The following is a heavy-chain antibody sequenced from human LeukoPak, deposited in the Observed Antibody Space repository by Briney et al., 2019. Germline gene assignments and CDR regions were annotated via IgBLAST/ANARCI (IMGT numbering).Heavy chain of an antibody. CDR3: AGEAPNSSSWFPHYYYYYGMDV. V-gene: IGHV7-4-1*02. D-gene: IGHD6-13*01. Sequence: ASVKVSCKASGYTFTSYAMNWVRQAPGQGLEWMGWINTNTGNPTYAQGFTGRFVFSLDTSVSTAYLQISSLKAEDTAVYYCAGEAPNSSSWFPHYYYYYGMDVWGQGTTVTVSS. CDR1: GYTFTSYA. J-gene: IGHJ6*02. CDR2: INTNTGNP.